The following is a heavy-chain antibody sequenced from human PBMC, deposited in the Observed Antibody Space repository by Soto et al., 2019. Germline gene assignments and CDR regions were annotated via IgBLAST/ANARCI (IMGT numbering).Heavy chain of an antibody. J-gene: IGHJ4*02. V-gene: IGHV3-23*01. Sequence: PGGSLRLSCAASGFSFSNLSMSWVRQAPGKGLEWVASISGRGVDTRYADTVKRRFTISRKNSRNTLNLQVNNRRAEDMVVYYSAKDQTDVILFGYWGQGTLVPVPS. CDR3: AKDQTDVILFGY. CDR1: GFSFSNLS. CDR2: ISGRGVDT. D-gene: IGHD2-21*01.